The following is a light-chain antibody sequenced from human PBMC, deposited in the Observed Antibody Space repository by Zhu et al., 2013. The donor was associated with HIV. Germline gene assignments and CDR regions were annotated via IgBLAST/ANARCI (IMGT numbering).Light chain of an antibody. CDR2: EVN. CDR3: SSYTSSSTLV. V-gene: IGLV2-14*01. J-gene: IGLJ2*01. Sequence: QSALTQPASVSGSPGQSITISCAGTSSDVGAYNYVSWYQQHPGKAPKLMIYEVNNRPSGVSNRFSGSKSGNTASLTISGLLPEDEADYYCSSYTSSSTLVFGGGTKLTVL. CDR1: SSDVGAYNY.